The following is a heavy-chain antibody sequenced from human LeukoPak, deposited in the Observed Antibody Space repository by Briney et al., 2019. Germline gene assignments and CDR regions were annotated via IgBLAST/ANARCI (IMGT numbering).Heavy chain of an antibody. J-gene: IGHJ4*02. CDR1: GFTFSSYG. D-gene: IGHD3-22*01. Sequence: PGGSLRLSCAASGFTFSSYGMHWVRQAPGKGLEWVAFIRYDGSNKYYADSVKGRFTISRDSSKNTLYLQMNSLRPEDTAIYYCSIFEITLIVVLNSWGQGTLVTVSS. CDR3: SIFEITLIVVLNS. CDR2: IRYDGSNK. V-gene: IGHV3-30*02.